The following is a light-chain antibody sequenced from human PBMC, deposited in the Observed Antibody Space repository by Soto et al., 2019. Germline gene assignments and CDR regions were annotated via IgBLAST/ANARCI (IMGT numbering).Light chain of an antibody. CDR2: DAS. J-gene: IGKJ1*01. CDR1: QSVSSY. V-gene: IGKV3-11*01. Sequence: EIVLTQSPATLSLSPGERATLSCRASQSVSSYFAWYQQKPGQAPRLLIYDASNRATGIPARFSGSGSGTDFTLTISSLEAEDFAVYYCQQRTNWPPWTFGQGTKVEIK. CDR3: QQRTNWPPWT.